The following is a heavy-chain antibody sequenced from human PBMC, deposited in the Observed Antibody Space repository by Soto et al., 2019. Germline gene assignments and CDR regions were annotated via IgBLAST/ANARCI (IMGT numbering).Heavy chain of an antibody. CDR3: ARDFVLADRVPKFYYYGMDV. V-gene: IGHV3-48*02. D-gene: IGHD2-8*02. CDR2: ISSSSSTI. CDR1: GFTFSSYS. Sequence: GGSLRLSCAATGFTFSSYSMNWVRQAPGKGLNGVSYISSSSSTIYYADSVKGRFTTSRDNAKNSLYLQMNSLRDEDTAVYYCARDFVLADRVPKFYYYGMDVWGQGTTVTVSS. J-gene: IGHJ6*01.